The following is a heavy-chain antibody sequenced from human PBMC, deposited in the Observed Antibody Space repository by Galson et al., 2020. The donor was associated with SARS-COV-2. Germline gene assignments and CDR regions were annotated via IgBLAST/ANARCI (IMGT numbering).Heavy chain of an antibody. J-gene: IGHJ4*02. D-gene: IGHD6-19*01. CDR3: AKEYSSGWYFLDY. CDR2: ISGSGGST. CDR1: GFTFSSYA. V-gene: IGHV3-23*01. Sequence: GESLKISCAASGFTFSSYAMSWVRQAPGKGLEWVSAISGSGGSTYYADSVKGRFTISRDNSKNTLYLQMNSLRAEDTAVYYCAKEYSSGWYFLDYWGQGTLVTVSS.